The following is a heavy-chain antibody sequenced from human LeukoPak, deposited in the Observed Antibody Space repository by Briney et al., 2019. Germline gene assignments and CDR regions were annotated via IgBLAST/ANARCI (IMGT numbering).Heavy chain of an antibody. CDR2: ISSNGGST. CDR1: GFTFSSYA. D-gene: IGHD1-26*01. CDR3: AKENGSYYGGADY. Sequence: LTGGSLRLSCAASGFTFSSYAMHWVRQAPGKGLEYVSAISSNGGSTYYANSVKGRFTISRDNSKNTLYLQMNSLRADDTAVYYCAKENGSYYGGADYWGQGTLVTVSS. J-gene: IGHJ4*02. V-gene: IGHV3-64*01.